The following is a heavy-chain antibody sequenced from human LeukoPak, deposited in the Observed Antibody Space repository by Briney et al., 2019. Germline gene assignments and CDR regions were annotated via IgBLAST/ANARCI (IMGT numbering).Heavy chain of an antibody. CDR1: GGSISSGSYY. CDR3: ARESLHTYGDGVGDWFDP. CDR2: IYTSGST. V-gene: IGHV4-61*02. Sequence: KSSETLSLTCTVSGGSISSGSYYWSWLRQPAGKGLEWIGRIYTSGSTNYNPSLKSRVTMSVDTSKNQFSLKLSSVTAADTAVYYCARESLHTYGDGVGDWFDPWGQGTLVTVSS. J-gene: IGHJ5*02. D-gene: IGHD4-17*01.